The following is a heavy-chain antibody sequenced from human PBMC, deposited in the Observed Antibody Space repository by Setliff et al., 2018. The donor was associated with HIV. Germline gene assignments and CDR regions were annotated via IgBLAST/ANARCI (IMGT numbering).Heavy chain of an antibody. CDR2: SYYSSRT. J-gene: IGHJ4*02. CDR3: GRLETGPATSAYGPFNS. CDR1: DASISTSNFL. D-gene: IGHD4-17*01. V-gene: IGHV4-39*02. Sequence: SETLSLTCTVSDASISTSNFLWGWIRQSPGKGLEWIGSSYYSSRTYYNPSLTNRVTISADTSKNHLSLKLTSLTAADTAVYYCGRLETGPATSAYGPFNSWGQGKMVTVSS.